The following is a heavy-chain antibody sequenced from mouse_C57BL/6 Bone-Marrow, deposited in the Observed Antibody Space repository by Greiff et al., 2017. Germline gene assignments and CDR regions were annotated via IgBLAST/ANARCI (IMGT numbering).Heavy chain of an antibody. J-gene: IGHJ4*01. CDR1: GYAFSSYW. D-gene: IGHD2-1*01. V-gene: IGHV1-80*01. CDR3: ARWGAGNPYAMDY. Sequence: VQLQQSGAELVKPGASVKISCKASGYAFSSYWMNWVKQRPGKGLERIGQIYPGDGDTNYNGKFKGKATLTADKSSSTAYMQLSSLTSEDSAVYFCARWGAGNPYAMDYWGQGTSVTVSS. CDR2: IYPGDGDT.